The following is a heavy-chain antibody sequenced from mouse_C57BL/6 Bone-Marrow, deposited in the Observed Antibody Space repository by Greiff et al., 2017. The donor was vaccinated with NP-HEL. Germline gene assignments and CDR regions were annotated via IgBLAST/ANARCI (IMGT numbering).Heavy chain of an antibody. CDR2: ISDGGSYT. Sequence: EVMLVESGGGLVKPGGSLKLSCAASGFTFSSYAMSWVRQTPEKRLEWVATISDGGSYTYYPDNVKGRFTISRDNAKNNLYLQMSHLKSEDTAMYYCARDGGTDYWGQGTTLTVPS. V-gene: IGHV5-4*01. CDR3: ARDGGTDY. D-gene: IGHD1-1*02. J-gene: IGHJ2*01. CDR1: GFTFSSYA.